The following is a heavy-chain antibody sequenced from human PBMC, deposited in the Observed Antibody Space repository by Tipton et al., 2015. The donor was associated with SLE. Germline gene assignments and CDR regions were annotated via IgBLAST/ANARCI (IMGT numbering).Heavy chain of an antibody. V-gene: IGHV4-34*01. CDR2: SNYSGST. J-gene: IGHJ4*02. Sequence: LRLSCAVYGGSLNGYFWSWIRQPPGKGLEWIGESNYSGSTSYNPSLMSRVTISVDTSKNQFSLHLTSVTSADTAVYYCANYFYDATGCQSVDDWGQGALVTVSS. D-gene: IGHD3-22*01. CDR1: GGSLNGYF. CDR3: ANYFYDATGCQSVDD.